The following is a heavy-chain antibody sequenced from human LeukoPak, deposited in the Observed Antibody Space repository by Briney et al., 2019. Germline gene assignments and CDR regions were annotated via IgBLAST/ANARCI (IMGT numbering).Heavy chain of an antibody. Sequence: SETLSLTCTVSAGSISSSSYYWGWIRQPPGKGLEGIGSIDYIGSTYYTPSLKSRVTISVDTSKNQFSLKLSSVTAADTAVYYCASQPGDCSSTSCYLWFDPWGQGTLVTVSS. J-gene: IGHJ5*02. CDR2: IDYIGST. D-gene: IGHD2-2*01. CDR3: ASQPGDCSSTSCYLWFDP. V-gene: IGHV4-39*01. CDR1: AGSISSSSYY.